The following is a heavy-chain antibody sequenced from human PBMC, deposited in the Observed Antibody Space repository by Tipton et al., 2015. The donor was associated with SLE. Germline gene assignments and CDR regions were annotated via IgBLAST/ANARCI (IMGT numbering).Heavy chain of an antibody. CDR3: AREKIGGSYYGYIEY. J-gene: IGHJ4*02. D-gene: IGHD1-26*01. V-gene: IGHV4-38-2*02. CDR2: IHHSGNT. Sequence: TLSLTCAVSGFSISSGYYWGWIRQPPGEGLEWIGSIHHSGNTYFNPSLKSRVTMSIDTSRNEVFLKLSSVTAADTAIYYCAREKIGGSYYGYIEYWGPGTLVTISS. CDR1: GFSISSGYY.